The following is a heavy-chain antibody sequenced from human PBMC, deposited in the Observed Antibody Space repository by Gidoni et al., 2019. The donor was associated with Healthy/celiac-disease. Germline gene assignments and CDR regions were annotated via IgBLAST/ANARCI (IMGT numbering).Heavy chain of an antibody. J-gene: IGHJ2*01. CDR1: GFTFSDYY. D-gene: IGHD2-21*02. V-gene: IGHV3-11*06. CDR2: ISSSRSYT. Sequence: QVQLVESGGGLVMPGGSLRLYCAASGFTFSDYYMSWIRQAPGKGLEWVSYISSSRSYTNYADSVKGRFTIARDNAKNSLYLQMNSLRAEDTAVYCCARALVTAINWYFDLWGRGTLVTVSS. CDR3: ARALVTAINWYFDL.